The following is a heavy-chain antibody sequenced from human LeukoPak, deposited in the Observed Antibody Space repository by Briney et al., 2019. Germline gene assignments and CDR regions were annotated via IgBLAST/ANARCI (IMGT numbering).Heavy chain of an antibody. CDR1: GGSISSGDYY. J-gene: IGHJ4*02. Sequence: PSETLSLTCTVSGGSISSGDYYWSWIRQPPGKGLEWIGYIYYSGSTYYNPSPKSRVTISVDTSKNQFSLKLSSVTAADTAVYYCARGRGVTGYYPPTLDYWGQGTLVTVSS. CDR3: ARGRGVTGYYPPTLDY. D-gene: IGHD3-9*01. CDR2: IYYSGST. V-gene: IGHV4-30-4*08.